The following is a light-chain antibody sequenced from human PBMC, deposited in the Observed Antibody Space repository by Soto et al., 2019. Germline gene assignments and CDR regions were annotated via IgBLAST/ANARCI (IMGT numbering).Light chain of an antibody. J-gene: IGLJ2*01. Sequence: QSVLTQPASVSGSPGQSITISCTGTSSDVGGYDYVSWYQQHPGKAPKLMIYEVSNRPSGVSNRFSGSKSGNTASLTISGLQAEDEADYYCSSYTRRSTRVFGGGTKLTVL. V-gene: IGLV2-14*01. CDR3: SSYTRRSTRV. CDR2: EVS. CDR1: SSDVGGYDY.